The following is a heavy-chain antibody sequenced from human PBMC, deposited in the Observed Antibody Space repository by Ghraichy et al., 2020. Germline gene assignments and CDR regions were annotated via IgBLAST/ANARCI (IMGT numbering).Heavy chain of an antibody. V-gene: IGHV3-21*01. Sequence: ETLSLTCAASGVTFSSYSMNWVRQAPGKGLEWVSSISSSSSYIYYADSVKGRFTISRDNAKNSLYLQMNSLRAEDTAVYYCARGVDYGDYRVDYWGQGTLVTGSS. CDR3: ARGVDYGDYRVDY. CDR1: GVTFSSYS. D-gene: IGHD4-17*01. CDR2: ISSSSSYI. J-gene: IGHJ4*02.